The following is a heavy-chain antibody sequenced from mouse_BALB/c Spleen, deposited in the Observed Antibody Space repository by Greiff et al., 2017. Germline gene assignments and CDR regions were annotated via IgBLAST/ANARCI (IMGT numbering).Heavy chain of an antibody. CDR3: ARHRGVWWFAY. CDR1: GFTFSSFG. J-gene: IGHJ3*01. D-gene: IGHD2-14*01. Sequence: EVKLVESGGGLVQPGGSRKLSCAASGFTFSSFGMHWVRQAPEKGLEWVAYISSGSSTIYYADTVKGRFTISRDNPKNTLFLQMTSLRSEDTAMYYCARHRGVWWFAYWGQGTLVTVSA. V-gene: IGHV5-17*02. CDR2: ISSGSSTI.